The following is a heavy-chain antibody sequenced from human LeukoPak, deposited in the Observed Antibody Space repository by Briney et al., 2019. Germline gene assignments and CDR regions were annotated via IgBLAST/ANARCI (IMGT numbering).Heavy chain of an antibody. J-gene: IGHJ4*02. CDR1: GFTFDDYA. CDR3: EKDSVGFIQGRFDY. D-gene: IGHD3-22*01. Sequence: AGGSLRLSCAASGFTFDDYAMHWVRQAPGKGLEWVSGISWNSGSIGYADSVKGRFTISRDNAKNSLYLQMNSLRAEDTALYYCEKDSVGFIQGRFDYGGQGTLVTVPS. CDR2: ISWNSGSI. V-gene: IGHV3-9*01.